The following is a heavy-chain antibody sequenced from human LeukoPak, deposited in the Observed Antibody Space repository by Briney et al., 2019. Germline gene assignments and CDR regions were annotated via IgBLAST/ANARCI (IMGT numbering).Heavy chain of an antibody. CDR1: GTDFRHFA. Sequence: GGSLRLSCADSGTDFRHFAFNWVRQAPGKGLEWVSSITGGSAFMYYADSVKGRFTISRDNAKNSRYLQMDSLRAEDTAVYYCVRGRVGEKHWYFDVWGRGTLVTVS. J-gene: IGHJ2*01. V-gene: IGHV3-21*01. CDR3: VRGRVGEKHWYFDV. CDR2: ITGGSAFM.